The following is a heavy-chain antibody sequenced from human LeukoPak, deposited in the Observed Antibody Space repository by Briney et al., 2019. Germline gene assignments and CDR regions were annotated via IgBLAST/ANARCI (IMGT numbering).Heavy chain of an antibody. J-gene: IGHJ5*02. CDR1: GGTXSSYA. Sequence: SVKVSCKASGGTXSSYAISWVRQAPGQGLEWMGRIIPILGIANYAQKFQGRVTITADKSTSTAYMELSSLRSEDTAVYYCASDGGTRFNWFDPWGQGTLVTVSS. D-gene: IGHD4-23*01. CDR2: IIPILGIA. CDR3: ASDGGTRFNWFDP. V-gene: IGHV1-69*04.